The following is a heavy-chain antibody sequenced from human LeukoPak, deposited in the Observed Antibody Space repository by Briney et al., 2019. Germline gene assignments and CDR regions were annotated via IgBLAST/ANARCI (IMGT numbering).Heavy chain of an antibody. CDR2: ITPIFRTP. Sequence: GASVKVSCKASGGTFSSTTINWVRQAPGQGLEWMGGITPIFRTPNYAQKFLGRVTITAVESMSTAYMELSSLRSEDTAVYYCARGWLAETTVVTPYNYWGQGTLVTVSS. CDR3: ARGWLAETTVVTPYNY. D-gene: IGHD2-21*02. CDR1: GGTFSSTT. V-gene: IGHV1-69*13. J-gene: IGHJ4*02.